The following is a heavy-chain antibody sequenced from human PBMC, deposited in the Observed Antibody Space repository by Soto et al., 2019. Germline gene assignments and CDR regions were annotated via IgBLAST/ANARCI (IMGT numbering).Heavy chain of an antibody. CDR3: ARSAYCGGDCYSSAYYYGMDV. CDR1: GGTFSSYA. D-gene: IGHD2-21*02. J-gene: IGHJ6*02. V-gene: IGHV1-69*06. CDR2: IIPIFGTA. Sequence: SVKVSCKASGGTFSSYAISWVRQAPGQGLEWMGGIIPIFGTANYAQKFQGRVTITADKSTSTAYMELSSLRSEDTAVYYCARSAYCGGDCYSSAYYYGMDVWGQGTTVTVSS.